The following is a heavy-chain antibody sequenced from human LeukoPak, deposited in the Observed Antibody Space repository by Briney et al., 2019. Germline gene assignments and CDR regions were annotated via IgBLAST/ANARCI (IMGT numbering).Heavy chain of an antibody. D-gene: IGHD1-1*01. CDR2: ISYDGSNK. J-gene: IGHJ6*03. CDR1: GFTFSSYE. Sequence: PGGSLRLSCAASGFTFSSYEMNWVRQAPGKGLEWVAVISYDGSNKYYADSVKGRFTISRDNSKNTLYLQMNSLRAEDTAVYYCAKGLRMVGVQLERESYYMDVWGKGTTVTVSS. CDR3: AKGLRMVGVQLERESYYMDV. V-gene: IGHV3-30*04.